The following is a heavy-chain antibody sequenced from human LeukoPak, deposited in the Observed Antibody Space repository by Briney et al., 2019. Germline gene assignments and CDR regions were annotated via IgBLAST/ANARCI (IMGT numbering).Heavy chain of an antibody. V-gene: IGHV3-30*02. Sequence: PGGSLRLSCAASGFTFSSYGMHWVRQAPGRGLEWVAFIRYDGSNKYYADSVKGRFTISRDNSKNTLYLQMNSLRAGDTAVYYCAKDFRDWSYATSPDYWGQGTLVTVSS. CDR2: IRYDGSNK. CDR1: GFTFSSYG. D-gene: IGHD2-2*01. J-gene: IGHJ4*02. CDR3: AKDFRDWSYATSPDY.